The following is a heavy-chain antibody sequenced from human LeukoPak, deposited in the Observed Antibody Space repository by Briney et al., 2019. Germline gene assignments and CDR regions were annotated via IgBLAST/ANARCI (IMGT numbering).Heavy chain of an antibody. CDR2: IILPLDIT. J-gene: IGHJ4*02. CDR3: ARSSVTGHFDF. V-gene: IGHV1-69*02. CDR1: GYTFTDYY. Sequence: SVKVSCMTSGYTFTDYYLHWVRQAPGQGLEWMGKIILPLDITNYAQQFQGGVTITTDKSTDTVFLELSSLRSQDTAVYYCARSSVTGHFDFWGQGTLVTVSS. D-gene: IGHD6-19*01.